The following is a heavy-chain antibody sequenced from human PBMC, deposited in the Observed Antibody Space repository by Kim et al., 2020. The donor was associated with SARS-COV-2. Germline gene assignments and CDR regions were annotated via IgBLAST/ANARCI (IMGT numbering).Heavy chain of an antibody. CDR3: ARDQVAHTAAYFDY. J-gene: IGHJ4*02. V-gene: IGHV3-30*03. CDR1: GFTFTNYA. Sequence: GGSLRLSCAVSGFTFTNYAMHWVRQSPGKGLEWVAFLSYDGTDKNYADSVKGRFTISRDSSNNTLYLQMDSLTPADTALYFCARDQVAHTAAYFDYWGQG. D-gene: IGHD2-15*01. CDR2: LSYDGTDK.